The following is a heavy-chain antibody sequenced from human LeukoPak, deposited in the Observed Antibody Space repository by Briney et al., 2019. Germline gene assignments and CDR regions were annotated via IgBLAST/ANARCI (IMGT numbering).Heavy chain of an antibody. J-gene: IGHJ4*02. D-gene: IGHD5-18*01. Sequence: SETLSLTCTVSGGSISSGGYYWSWIRQHPGKGLEWIGYIYYSGSTSYSPSLKSRVTISVDTSKNQFSLKLSSVTAADTAVYYCASSPGRVYSYGYFDYWGQGTLVTVSS. V-gene: IGHV4-31*03. CDR1: GGSISSGGYY. CDR3: ASSPGRVYSYGYFDY. CDR2: IYYSGST.